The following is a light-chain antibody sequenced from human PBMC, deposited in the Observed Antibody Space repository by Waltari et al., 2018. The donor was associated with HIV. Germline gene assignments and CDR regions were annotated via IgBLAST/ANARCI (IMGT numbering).Light chain of an antibody. CDR3: YSAADNNQSV. CDR2: KDS. Sequence: SYELTQPSSVSVSPGQTARITCSGDVLAKKYARWFQQKPGQAPVLVIYKDSERPSGIPERFPGSSSGTTVTLTISGAQVEDEADYYCYSAADNNQSVFGGGTKLTVL. CDR1: VLAKKY. J-gene: IGLJ3*02. V-gene: IGLV3-27*01.